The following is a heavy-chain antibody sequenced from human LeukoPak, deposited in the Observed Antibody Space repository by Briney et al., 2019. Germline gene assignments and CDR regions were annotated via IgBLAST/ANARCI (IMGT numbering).Heavy chain of an antibody. CDR2: ISGSGGST. J-gene: IGHJ6*02. CDR3: ANNPRVAYCGGDCYKDGMDV. Sequence: PGGSLRLSCAASGFTFSSYATSWVRQAPGKGLEWVSAISGSGGSTYYADSVKGRFTISRDNSKNTLYLQMNSLRAEDTAVYYCANNPRVAYCGGDCYKDGMDVWGQGTTVTVSS. CDR1: GFTFSSYA. D-gene: IGHD2-21*02. V-gene: IGHV3-23*01.